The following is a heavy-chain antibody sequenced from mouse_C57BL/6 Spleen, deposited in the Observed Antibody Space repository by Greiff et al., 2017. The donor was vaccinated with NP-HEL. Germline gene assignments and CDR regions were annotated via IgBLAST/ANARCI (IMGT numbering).Heavy chain of an antibody. D-gene: IGHD2-3*01. V-gene: IGHV1-77*01. CDR3: ANDGYYSFAY. J-gene: IGHJ3*01. CDR2: IGPGSGST. CDR1: GFNIKDDY. Sequence: VQLQQSGAELVRPGASVKLSCTASGFNIKDDYMHWVKQRPGQGLEWIGKIGPGSGSTYYNEKFKGKATLTADKSSSTAYMQLSSLTSEDSAVYFCANDGYYSFAYWGQGTLVTVSA.